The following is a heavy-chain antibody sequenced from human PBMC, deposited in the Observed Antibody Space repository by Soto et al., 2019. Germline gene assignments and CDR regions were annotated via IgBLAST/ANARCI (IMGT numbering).Heavy chain of an antibody. CDR1: GGSISSSSYY. Sequence: SETLSLTCTVSGGSISSSSYYWGWIRQPPGKGLEWIGSIYYSGSTYYNPSLKSRVTISVDTSKNQFSLKLSSVTAADTAVYYCARRDYDFWSGYMPPFDPWGQGTLVTVSS. CDR3: ARRDYDFWSGYMPPFDP. V-gene: IGHV4-39*01. D-gene: IGHD3-3*01. J-gene: IGHJ5*02. CDR2: IYYSGST.